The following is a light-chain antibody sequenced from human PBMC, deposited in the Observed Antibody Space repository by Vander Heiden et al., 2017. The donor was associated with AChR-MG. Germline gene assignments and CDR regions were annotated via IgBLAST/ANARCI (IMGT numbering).Light chain of an antibody. V-gene: IGLV1-40*01. CDR3: QSYDNRLSGRKV. CDR2: GNS. J-gene: IGLJ3*02. CDR1: GSNIGAGYD. Sequence: QSVLAQPPSVSGAPGQMVTISCTGSGSNIGAGYDVHWYQQLPGTAPKLLLDGNSNRPSGVPDRFSGSKSGTSASLAITGLQAEDEADYDCQSYDNRLSGRKVFGGGTKLTVL.